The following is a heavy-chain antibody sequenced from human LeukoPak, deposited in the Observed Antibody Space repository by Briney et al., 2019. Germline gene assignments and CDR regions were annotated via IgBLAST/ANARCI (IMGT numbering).Heavy chain of an antibody. CDR3: ARDGAAAGQVY. CDR1: GLTFSSYS. D-gene: IGHD6-13*01. J-gene: IGHJ4*02. CDR2: ISSSSSYI. Sequence: GGSLRLSCAASGLTFSSYSMNWVRQAPGKGLQWVSSISSSSSYIYYADSVKGRFTISRDNAKNSLYLQMNSLRAEDTAVYYCARDGAAAGQVYWGQGTLVTVSS. V-gene: IGHV3-21*01.